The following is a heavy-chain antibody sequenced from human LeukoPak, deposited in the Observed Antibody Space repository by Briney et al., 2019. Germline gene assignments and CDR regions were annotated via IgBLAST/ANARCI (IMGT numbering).Heavy chain of an antibody. J-gene: IGHJ3*02. CDR2: ISTSSAYI. CDR3: AKESTDRITSDAFDI. CDR1: GFTFSRYT. Sequence: GGSLRLSCAASGFTFSRYTMNWVRQAPGKGLEWVSSISTSSAYIDYADSVKGRFTISRDNAKNSLDLQMNNLRAEDTAIYYCAKESTDRITSDAFDIWGQGTMVTVSS. D-gene: IGHD2-2*01. V-gene: IGHV3-21*01.